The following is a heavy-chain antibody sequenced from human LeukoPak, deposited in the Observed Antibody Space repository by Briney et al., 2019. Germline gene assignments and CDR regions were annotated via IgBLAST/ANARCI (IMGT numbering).Heavy chain of an antibody. D-gene: IGHD6-13*01. CDR1: GGTFSSYA. J-gene: IGHJ4*02. V-gene: IGHV1-69*05. CDR2: IIPIFGTA. CDR3: AREDSSPGDY. Sequence: SVKVSCKASGGTFSSYAISWVRQAPGQGLEWMGGIIPIFGTANYAQKFQGRVTMTRDMSTSTVYMELSSLRSEDTAVYYCAREDSSPGDYWGQGTLVTVSS.